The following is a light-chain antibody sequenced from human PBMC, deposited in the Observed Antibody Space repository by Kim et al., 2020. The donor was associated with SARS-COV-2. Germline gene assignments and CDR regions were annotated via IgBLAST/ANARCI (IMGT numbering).Light chain of an antibody. V-gene: IGKV1-9*01. CDR1: QDIVHQ. Sequence: GDRVTITCRASQDIVHQLAWYQQKPGKAPNLLIYSASVLQSGVPSRFSGSRSGTEFTLTIDSLQPEDIATYYCQQLHTFPWTFGQGTKVDI. CDR3: QQLHTFPWT. CDR2: SAS. J-gene: IGKJ1*01.